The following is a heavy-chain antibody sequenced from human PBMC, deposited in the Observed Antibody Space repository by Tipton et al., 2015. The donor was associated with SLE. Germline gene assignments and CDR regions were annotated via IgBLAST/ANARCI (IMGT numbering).Heavy chain of an antibody. CDR3: ARAAWYFDL. Sequence: LRLSCTVSGGSISSYYWSWIRQPPGKGLEWIGYIYYSGSTNYNPSLKSRVTISVDTSKNQFSLKLSSVTAADTAVYYCARAAWYFDLGGRGTLVTVSS. D-gene: IGHD6-25*01. V-gene: IGHV4-59*01. J-gene: IGHJ2*01. CDR2: IYYSGST. CDR1: GGSISSYY.